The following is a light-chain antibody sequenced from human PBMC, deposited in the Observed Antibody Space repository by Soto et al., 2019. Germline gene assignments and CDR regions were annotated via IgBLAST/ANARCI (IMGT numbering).Light chain of an antibody. Sequence: QSALTQPPSASGSPGQSVTISCIGTSSDVGRYNYVSWYQHHPGKAPKLIIYEVTKRPSGVPDRFSGSKSGNTASLTVCALQADDEADYHCNSYVGSNNYVFGTGTKVTVL. CDR2: EVT. CDR1: SSDVGRYNY. J-gene: IGLJ1*01. CDR3: NSYVGSNNYV. V-gene: IGLV2-8*01.